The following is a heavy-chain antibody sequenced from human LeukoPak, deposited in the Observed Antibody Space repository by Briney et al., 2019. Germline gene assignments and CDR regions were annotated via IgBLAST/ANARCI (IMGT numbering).Heavy chain of an antibody. V-gene: IGHV3-30*18. CDR1: GFTFSSYG. CDR3: AKVGGSGSYYNFFDY. D-gene: IGHD3-10*01. CDR2: ISYDGSNK. J-gene: IGHJ4*02. Sequence: GRSLRLSCAASGFTFSSYGMHWVRQAPGKGLEWVAVISYDGSNKYYADSVKGRFTISRDNSKNTLYLQMNSLRAEDTAVYYCAKVGGSGSYYNFFDYWGQGTPVTVSS.